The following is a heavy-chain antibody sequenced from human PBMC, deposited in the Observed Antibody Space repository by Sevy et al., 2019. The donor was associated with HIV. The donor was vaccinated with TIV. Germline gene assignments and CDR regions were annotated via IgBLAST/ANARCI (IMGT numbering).Heavy chain of an antibody. J-gene: IGHJ6*02. Sequence: GGSLRLSCAASGFNTIHYAMHWVRQVTGKGLEWISGVGPAGDQFYPGSVKGRFTISRENAKNSFYLQMNNLRAGDTAVYYCARSGGYSDYGMDVWGQGTTVTVSS. CDR2: VGPAGDQ. CDR3: ARSGGYSDYGMDV. CDR1: GFNTIHYA. V-gene: IGHV3-13*05. D-gene: IGHD5-12*01.